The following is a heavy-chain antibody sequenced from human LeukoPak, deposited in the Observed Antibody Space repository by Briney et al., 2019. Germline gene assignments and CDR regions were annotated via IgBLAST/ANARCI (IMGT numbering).Heavy chain of an antibody. Sequence: KPSETLSLTCTVSGGSISSSSYYWGWIRQPPGKGLEWIGSIYYSGSTYYNPSLKSRVTISVDTSKNQFSLKLSSVTAADTAVYYCARPSSSWHHFDYWGQGTLVTVSS. D-gene: IGHD6-13*01. CDR2: IYYSGST. V-gene: IGHV4-39*01. CDR3: ARPSSSWHHFDY. J-gene: IGHJ4*02. CDR1: GGSISSSSYY.